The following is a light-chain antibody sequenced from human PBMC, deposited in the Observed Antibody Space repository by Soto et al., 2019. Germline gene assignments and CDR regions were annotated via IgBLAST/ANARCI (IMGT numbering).Light chain of an antibody. J-gene: IGKJ4*01. CDR2: WAS. Sequence: DIVMTQSPDSLAVSLGERATINCKSSQSVLYSSSNRNCLAWYQQKPGQPPKLLISWASTREAGVPDRFSGSESGTDFALTISSLQAEDVAVYYYQYYYDIPLTFGGGTKVEIK. V-gene: IGKV4-1*01. CDR3: QYYYDIPLT. CDR1: QSVLYSSSNRNC.